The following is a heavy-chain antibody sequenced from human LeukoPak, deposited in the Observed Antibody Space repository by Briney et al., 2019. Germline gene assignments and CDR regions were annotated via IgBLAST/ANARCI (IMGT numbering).Heavy chain of an antibody. Sequence: SETLSLTCAVYGGSFSGYYWSWIRQPPGKGLEWIGEINHSGSTNYNPSLKSRVTISVDTSKNQFSLKLSSVTAADTAVYYCASDSSGSTHYFDYWGQGTLVTVSS. CDR1: GGSFSGYY. CDR2: INHSGST. CDR3: ASDSSGSTHYFDY. J-gene: IGHJ4*02. V-gene: IGHV4-34*01. D-gene: IGHD3-22*01.